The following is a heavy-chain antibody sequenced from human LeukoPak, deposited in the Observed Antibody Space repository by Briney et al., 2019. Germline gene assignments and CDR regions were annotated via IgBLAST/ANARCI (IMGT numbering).Heavy chain of an antibody. V-gene: IGHV3-74*01. J-gene: IGHJ6*02. Sequence: GGSLRLSCAASGFTFSHHWMHWVRQAPGKGLEWVSRIGSDGSATAYAAFVKGRFTISRDNSKNTLYLQMNSLRAEDTAVYYCAKGGVPYYYYGMDVWGQGTTVTVSS. D-gene: IGHD6-25*01. CDR1: GFTFSHHW. CDR3: AKGGVPYYYYGMDV. CDR2: IGSDGSAT.